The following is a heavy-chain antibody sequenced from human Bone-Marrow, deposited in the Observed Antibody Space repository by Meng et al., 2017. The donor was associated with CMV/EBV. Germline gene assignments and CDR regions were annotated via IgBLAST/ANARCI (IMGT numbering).Heavy chain of an antibody. Sequence: SVKVSCKTSGYTLTAYYMHWVRQAPGQGLEWMGGIIPIFGTANYAQKFQGRVTITTDESTSTAYMELSSLRSEDTAVYYCAREGQYYYDSSGSFDYWGQGTLVTVSP. D-gene: IGHD3-22*01. CDR3: AREGQYYYDSSGSFDY. CDR1: GYTLTAYY. J-gene: IGHJ4*02. CDR2: IIPIFGTA. V-gene: IGHV1-69*05.